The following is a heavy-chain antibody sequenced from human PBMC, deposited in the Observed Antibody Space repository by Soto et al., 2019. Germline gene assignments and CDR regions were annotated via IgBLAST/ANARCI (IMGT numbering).Heavy chain of an antibody. V-gene: IGHV3-11*01. J-gene: IGHJ5*02. Sequence: GGSLRLSCAASGFTFSDYYMGWIRQAPGKGLEWVSYISSSGSTIYYADSVKGRFTISRDNAKNSLYLQMNSLRAEDTAVYYCAKDHGIAFNWFDPWGQGTLVTVSS. D-gene: IGHD6-13*01. CDR1: GFTFSDYY. CDR3: AKDHGIAFNWFDP. CDR2: ISSSGSTI.